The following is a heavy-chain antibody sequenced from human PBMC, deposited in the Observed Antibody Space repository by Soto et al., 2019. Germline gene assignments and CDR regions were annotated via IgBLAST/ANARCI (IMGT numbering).Heavy chain of an antibody. D-gene: IGHD2-15*01. Sequence: SETLSLTCAVSDGSISTDNWWTWVRQPPGKGMEWIGEIYHNGSTNYNPSLKSRVTISVDKSKNQFSLKLTSVTAADTAVYYCARGTGYCSGGSCYNYFDPWGQGTLVTVSS. CDR3: ARGTGYCSGGSCYNYFDP. CDR1: DGSISTDNW. J-gene: IGHJ5*02. CDR2: IYHNGST. V-gene: IGHV4-4*02.